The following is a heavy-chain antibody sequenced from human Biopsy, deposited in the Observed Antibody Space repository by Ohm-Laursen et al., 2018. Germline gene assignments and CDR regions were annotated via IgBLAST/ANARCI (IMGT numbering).Heavy chain of an antibody. J-gene: IGHJ2*01. D-gene: IGHD4-11*01. Sequence: SLRLSCSASGFTFTSYAMHWVHQAPGKGLEWAAVISYDGSGEYYADSLQGRFIISRDNPKNTVDLQMNSLRAEDTAVYFCARDGKRWDYSTYFSWHFDLWGRGTLVTVSS. CDR3: ARDGKRWDYSTYFSWHFDL. CDR1: GFTFTSYA. CDR2: ISYDGSGE. V-gene: IGHV3-30*03.